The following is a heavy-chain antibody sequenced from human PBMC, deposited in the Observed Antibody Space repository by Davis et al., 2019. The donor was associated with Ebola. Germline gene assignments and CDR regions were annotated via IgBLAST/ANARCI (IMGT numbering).Heavy chain of an antibody. Sequence: PSETLSLTCTVSGGSISSGDYYWSWIRQPPGKGLEWIGYIYYSGSTYYNPSLKSRVTISVDTSKNQFSLKLSSLTAADTAVYYCAREGGGWYHRLDYWGQGTPVTVSS. J-gene: IGHJ4*02. CDR1: GGSISSGDYY. V-gene: IGHV4-30-4*01. D-gene: IGHD6-19*01. CDR3: AREGGGWYHRLDY. CDR2: IYYSGST.